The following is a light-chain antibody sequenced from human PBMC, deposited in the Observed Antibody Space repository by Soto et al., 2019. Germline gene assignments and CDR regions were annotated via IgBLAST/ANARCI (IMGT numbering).Light chain of an antibody. CDR1: QSISSW. CDR2: DAS. CDR3: QQSNSYSYT. J-gene: IGKJ2*01. Sequence: DIQMTQSPSTLSASVGDRVTITCRASQSISSWLAWYQQKPGKAPKLLMYDASSLESGVPSRFSGSGSGTEFTLTISTLQPDDFATYYCQQSNSYSYTFGQGTKLEIK. V-gene: IGKV1-5*01.